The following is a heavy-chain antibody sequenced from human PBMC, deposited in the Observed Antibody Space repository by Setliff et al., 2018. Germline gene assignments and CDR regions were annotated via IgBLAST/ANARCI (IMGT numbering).Heavy chain of an antibody. Sequence: PGGSLRLSCAASGFTFSAHYMDWLRQAPGKGLEWVAFVRFAGNNKYYAGSVKGRFTISRDNSKNTLSLQMNSLRIEDTAVYYCAREGGDDYGDFFDYWGQGTLVTVSS. D-gene: IGHD4-17*01. CDR2: VRFAGNNK. V-gene: IGHV3-30*02. J-gene: IGHJ4*02. CDR3: AREGGDDYGDFFDY. CDR1: GFTFSAHY.